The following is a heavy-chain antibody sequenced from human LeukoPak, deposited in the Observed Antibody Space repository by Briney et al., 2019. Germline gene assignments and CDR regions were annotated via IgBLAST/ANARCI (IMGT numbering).Heavy chain of an antibody. CDR3: AREGYCSGGSCYDY. CDR2: IITIFGTA. D-gene: IGHD2-15*01. J-gene: IGHJ4*02. CDR1: GGTFSSYA. Sequence: VASVKVSCKASGGTFSSYAISWVRQAPGQGLEWMGGIITIFGTANYAQKFQGRVTITADESTSTAYMELSSLRSEDTAVYYCAREGYCSGGSCYDYWGQGTLVTVSS. V-gene: IGHV1-69*13.